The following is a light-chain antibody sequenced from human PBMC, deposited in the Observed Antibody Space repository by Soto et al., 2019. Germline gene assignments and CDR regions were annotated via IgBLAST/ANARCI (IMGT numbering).Light chain of an antibody. Sequence: EIVMTQSPLSLPVTPGEPASTSCRYSQSLLHSNGYNYLDWYLQKPGQSPQLLIYLGSNRASGVPDRFSGRGSGTDFTLKISRVEAEDVGVDYCMQPLPTPWTFGQGTK. J-gene: IGKJ1*01. CDR2: LGS. V-gene: IGKV2-28*01. CDR1: QSLLHSNGYNY. CDR3: MQPLPTPWT.